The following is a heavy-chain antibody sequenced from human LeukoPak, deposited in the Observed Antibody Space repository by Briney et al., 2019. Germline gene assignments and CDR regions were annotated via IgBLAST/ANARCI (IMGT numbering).Heavy chain of an antibody. CDR3: ARTTEGYCSSASCFGFSYSYYMDV. CDR2: IYNSGST. J-gene: IGHJ6*03. CDR1: GDSFSYFY. Sequence: SETLSLTCTVSGDSFSYFYWSWIRQPPGKGLEWIGYIYNSGSTNYNPSLKSRVTISLDTSKNQFSLKLSSVIAADTAVYYCARTTEGYCSSASCFGFSYSYYMDVWGKGTTVTISS. D-gene: IGHD2-2*01. V-gene: IGHV4-59*01.